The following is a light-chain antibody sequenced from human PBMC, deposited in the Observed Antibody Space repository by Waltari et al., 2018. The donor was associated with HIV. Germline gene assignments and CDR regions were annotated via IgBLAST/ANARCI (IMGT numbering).Light chain of an antibody. J-gene: IGLJ3*02. V-gene: IGLV2-14*01. CDR2: EVT. CDR3: CAYTGAYTSGV. Sequence: QSALTQPASVSGSPGQSITISCTGTNSDIGGYNYVSWYQQHPGKAPKLMIYEVTKRPSGVSNRFSGSKSGNTASLTISGLQAEDEADYYCCAYTGAYTSGVFGAGTQLTVL. CDR1: NSDIGGYNY.